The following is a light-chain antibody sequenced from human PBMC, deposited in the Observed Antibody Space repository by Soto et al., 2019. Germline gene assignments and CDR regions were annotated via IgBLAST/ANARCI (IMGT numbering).Light chain of an antibody. J-gene: IGKJ1*01. CDR1: QSVSSNY. CDR3: QQYSSSPWT. V-gene: IGKV3-20*01. Sequence: EIVLTQSPGTLSLSPGERATLSCRASQSVSSNYLAWYQQKPGQAPRLLIYGASSRATGIPDRFSGSESGTDFTLTISRLVPEDVAGYYCQQYSSSPWTCGQGTKVEIK. CDR2: GAS.